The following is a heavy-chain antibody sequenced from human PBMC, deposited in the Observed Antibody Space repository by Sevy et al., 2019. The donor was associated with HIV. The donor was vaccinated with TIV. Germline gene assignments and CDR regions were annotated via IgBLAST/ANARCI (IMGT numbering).Heavy chain of an antibody. V-gene: IGHV3-23*01. CDR3: AGARYDSSGSFDAFDI. CDR1: GFTFSSYA. Sequence: GGSLRLSCTASGFTFSSYAMNWVRQAPGKGLEWVSTIFRSGDVTYYADSVKGRFTISRDNFRNTLYLQMNSLRAEDTAVYYCAGARYDSSGSFDAFDIWGQGTMVTVSS. D-gene: IGHD3-22*01. J-gene: IGHJ3*02. CDR2: IFRSGDVT.